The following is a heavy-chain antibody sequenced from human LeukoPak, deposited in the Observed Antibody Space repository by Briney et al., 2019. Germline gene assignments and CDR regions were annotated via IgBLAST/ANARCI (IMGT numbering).Heavy chain of an antibody. CDR1: GGSINGYS. CDR3: VRGLLTGYYSPYFDI. Sequence: SETLSLTCSVSGGSINGYSWSWIRQPPGKGLEWIGYIYYSGSTNYNPSLKSRVTISVDTSKNQFSLKLSSVTAADTAVYYCVRGLLTGYYSPYFDIWGQGTMVTVSS. V-gene: IGHV4-59*01. J-gene: IGHJ3*02. D-gene: IGHD3-9*01. CDR2: IYYSGST.